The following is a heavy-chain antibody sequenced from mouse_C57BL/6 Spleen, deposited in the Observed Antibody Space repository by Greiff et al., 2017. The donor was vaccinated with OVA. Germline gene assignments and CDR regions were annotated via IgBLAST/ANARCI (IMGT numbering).Heavy chain of an antibody. V-gene: IGHV1-64*01. CDR2: IHPNSGST. D-gene: IGHD1-1*01. CDR1: GYTFTSYW. Sequence: QVQLQQPGAELVKPGASVKLSCKASGYTFTSYWMHWVKQRPGQGLEWIGMIHPNSGSTNYNEKFKSQATLTVDKSSSTAYMQLSSLTSEDSAVYYCARTHSYGSSYDAMDYWGQGTSVTVSS. CDR3: ARTHSYGSSYDAMDY. J-gene: IGHJ4*01.